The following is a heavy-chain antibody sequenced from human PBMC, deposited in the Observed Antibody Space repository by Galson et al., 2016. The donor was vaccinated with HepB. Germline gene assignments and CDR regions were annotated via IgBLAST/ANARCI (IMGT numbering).Heavy chain of an antibody. CDR2: ITSRSDRI. V-gene: IGHV3-11*04. CDR3: ARESYNRFDP. J-gene: IGHJ5*02. Sequence: SLRLSCAAYGLPVSNDYMSWARQAPGKGLEWLSYITSRSDRIYYADSAKGRFTISRDNGKNSLFLQMNSLRVEDTAIYYCARESYNRFDPWGQGTLVTVSS. CDR1: GLPVSNDY.